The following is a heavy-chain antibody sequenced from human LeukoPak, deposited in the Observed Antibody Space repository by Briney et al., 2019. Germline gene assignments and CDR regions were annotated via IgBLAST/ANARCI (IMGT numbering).Heavy chain of an antibody. CDR1: GGSISSHY. CDR2: MYYSGRT. CDR3: ARGEDLDY. D-gene: IGHD2-15*01. Sequence: SETLSLTCTVSGGSISSHYWSWIRQPPGKGLEWIGYMYYSGRTNYNPSLKSRVTISVDTSKNQFSLKVSSVTAADTAVYYCARGEDLDYWGQGTLVTVSS. J-gene: IGHJ4*02. V-gene: IGHV4-59*11.